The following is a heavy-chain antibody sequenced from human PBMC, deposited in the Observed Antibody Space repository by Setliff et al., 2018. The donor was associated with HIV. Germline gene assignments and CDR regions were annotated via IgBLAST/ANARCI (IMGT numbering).Heavy chain of an antibody. CDR3: ARVTMVRGVSWGWFDP. J-gene: IGHJ5*02. V-gene: IGHV1-69*13. Sequence: APVKVSCKASGGTFSSYAISWVRQAPGQGLEWMGGIIPIFGTANYAQKFQGRVTITADESTSTAYMELSSLRSEDTAVYYCARVTMVRGVSWGWFDPWGQGTLVTVSS. CDR2: IIPIFGTA. D-gene: IGHD3-10*01. CDR1: GGTFSSYA.